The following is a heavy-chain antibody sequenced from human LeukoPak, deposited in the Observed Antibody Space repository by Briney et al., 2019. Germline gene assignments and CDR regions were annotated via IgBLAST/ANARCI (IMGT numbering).Heavy chain of an antibody. J-gene: IGHJ4*02. V-gene: IGHV1-8*01. CDR2: MNPNSGNT. D-gene: IGHD1-26*01. CDR3: ASTSGSRYPLDF. Sequence: ASVKVSCKASGYTFTSYDINWVRQATGQGLEWMGWMNPNSGNTGYAQKFQGRVTMTRNISISTAFMELSSLRSEDTAVYYCASTSGSRYPLDFWGQGTLVTVSS. CDR1: GYTFTSYD.